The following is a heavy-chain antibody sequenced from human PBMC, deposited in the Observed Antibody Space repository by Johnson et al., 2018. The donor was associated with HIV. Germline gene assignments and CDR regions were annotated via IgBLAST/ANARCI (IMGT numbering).Heavy chain of an antibody. J-gene: IGHJ3*02. D-gene: IGHD6-13*01. Sequence: VQLVESGGGLVQPGGSLRLSCAASGFSFNRYWMSWVRQVPGNGLEFVANIKEDESEKSYVESVKGRFTISRDNANNLMYLQMSSLRAEDTAVYYCARDPGYSSFDIWGQGAMVIVSS. CDR1: GFSFNRYW. CDR3: ARDPGYSSFDI. CDR2: IKEDESEK. V-gene: IGHV3-7*03.